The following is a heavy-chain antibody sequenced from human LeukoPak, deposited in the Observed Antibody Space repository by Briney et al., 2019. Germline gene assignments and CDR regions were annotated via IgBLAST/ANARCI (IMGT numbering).Heavy chain of an antibody. V-gene: IGHV4-39*07. Sequence: SETLSLTCTVSGGSISSSSYYWGWIRQPPGKGLEWIGSIYYSGSTYYNPSLKSRVTISVDTSKNQFSLKLSSVTAADTAVYYCARGSPWGGNRRAMYAFDIWGQGTMVTVSS. J-gene: IGHJ3*02. CDR2: IYYSGST. CDR1: GGSISSSSYY. CDR3: ARGSPWGGNRRAMYAFDI. D-gene: IGHD4-23*01.